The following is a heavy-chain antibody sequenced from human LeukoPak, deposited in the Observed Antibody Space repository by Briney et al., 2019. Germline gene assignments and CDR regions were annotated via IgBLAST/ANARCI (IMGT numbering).Heavy chain of an antibody. D-gene: IGHD5-18*01. J-gene: IGHJ3*02. CDR1: GGSISSSSYY. Sequence: PSETLSLTCTVSGGSISSSSYYWGWIRQPPGKGLEWIGSIYYSGSTYYNPSLKSRVTTSVDTSKNQFSLKLSSVTAADTAVYYCARHFGIQLWAGVAPAAFDIWGQGTMVTVSS. V-gene: IGHV4-39*01. CDR2: IYYSGST. CDR3: ARHFGIQLWAGVAPAAFDI.